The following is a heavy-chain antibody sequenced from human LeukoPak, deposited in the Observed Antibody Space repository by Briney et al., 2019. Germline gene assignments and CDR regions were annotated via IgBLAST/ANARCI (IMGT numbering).Heavy chain of an antibody. Sequence: SETLSLTCTVSGGSISSYYWSWIRQPPGKGLEWIGYIYYSGSTNYNPSLKSRVTISVDTSKNQFSLKLSSVTAADTAVYYCARYPPYDFCSGYYTDGDYWGQGTLVTVSS. D-gene: IGHD3-3*01. CDR2: IYYSGST. V-gene: IGHV4-59*01. CDR1: GGSISSYY. J-gene: IGHJ4*02. CDR3: ARYPPYDFCSGYYTDGDY.